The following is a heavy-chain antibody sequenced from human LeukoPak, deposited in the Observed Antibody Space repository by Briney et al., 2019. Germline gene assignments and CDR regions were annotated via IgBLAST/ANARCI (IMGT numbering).Heavy chain of an antibody. J-gene: IGHJ4*02. CDR3: ARVADYDFWSGYYYFDY. D-gene: IGHD3-3*01. V-gene: IGHV4-4*02. CDR1: GGSISSNNW. Sequence: SETLSLTCAVSGGSISSNNWWGWVRQPPGKGLEWIGEIYHSGSPNYNPSLKSRVTISVDKSRNHFSLNPSSVTAADTAVYYCARVADYDFWSGYYYFDYWGQGTLVTVSS. CDR2: IYHSGSP.